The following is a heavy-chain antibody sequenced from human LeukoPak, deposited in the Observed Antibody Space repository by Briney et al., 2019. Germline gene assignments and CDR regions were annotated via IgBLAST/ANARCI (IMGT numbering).Heavy chain of an antibody. CDR3: AKDTAPYYYDSSGYFDY. J-gene: IGHJ4*02. Sequence: GGSLRLSCAASGFTFSSYAMTWVRQAPGKGLEWVSGISGSGSRTFYADAVKGRFTISGDNSKNTLYLQMNSLRAEDTAVYYCAKDTAPYYYDSSGYFDYWGQGTLVTVSS. D-gene: IGHD3-22*01. CDR1: GFTFSSYA. CDR2: ISGSGSRT. V-gene: IGHV3-23*01.